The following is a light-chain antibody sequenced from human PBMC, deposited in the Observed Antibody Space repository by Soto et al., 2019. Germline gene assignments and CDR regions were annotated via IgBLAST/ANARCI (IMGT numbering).Light chain of an antibody. CDR1: SSDVGGYNY. J-gene: IGLJ1*01. CDR2: DVN. CDR3: SSYTSSSTLV. V-gene: IGLV2-14*03. Sequence: QSALTQSASVSGSPGQSITISCTGTSSDVGGYNYVSWYQQHPGKAPKLMIYDVNNRPSGVSYRFSGSKSGNTASLTISGLQAEDEADYYCSSYTSSSTLVFGTGTKVTVL.